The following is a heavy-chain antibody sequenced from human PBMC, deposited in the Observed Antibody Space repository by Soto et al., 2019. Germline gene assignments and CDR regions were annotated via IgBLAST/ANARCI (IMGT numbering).Heavy chain of an antibody. Sequence: SEGLSLTRAVSGRSISSGGYSWSWIRQPPGKGLEWIGYIYHSGSTYYNPSLKSRVTISVDRSKNQFSLKLSSVTAADTAVYYCARGVGEPLVSPYYLDYWGQGTLVTVSS. D-gene: IGHD6-6*01. J-gene: IGHJ4*02. V-gene: IGHV4-30-2*01. CDR2: IYHSGST. CDR3: ARGVGEPLVSPYYLDY. CDR1: GRSISSGGYS.